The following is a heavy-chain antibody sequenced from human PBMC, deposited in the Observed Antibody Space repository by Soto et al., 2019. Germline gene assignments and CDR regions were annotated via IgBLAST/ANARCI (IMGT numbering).Heavy chain of an antibody. Sequence: ASVKVSCKASCFTFTSFGISWGRQAPGQGVEWMGWISAYNGNTNYAQKLQGRVTMTTDTSTSTAYMELRSLRSDDTAVYYCARDPPPMDVWGQGTTVTVSS. J-gene: IGHJ6*02. V-gene: IGHV1-18*01. CDR2: ISAYNGNT. CDR1: CFTFTSFG. CDR3: ARDPPPMDV.